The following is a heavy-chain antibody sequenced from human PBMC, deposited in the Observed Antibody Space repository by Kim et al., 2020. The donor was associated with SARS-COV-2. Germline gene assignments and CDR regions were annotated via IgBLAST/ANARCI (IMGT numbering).Heavy chain of an antibody. CDR2: INPSGGST. J-gene: IGHJ5*02. CDR1: GYTFTSYY. V-gene: IGHV1-46*01. D-gene: IGHD6-13*01. CDR3: ARGAAAGRLKVSWFDP. Sequence: ASVKVSCKASGYTFTSYYMHWVRQAPGQGLEWMGIINPSGGSTSYAQKFQGRVTMTRDTSTSTVYMELSSLRSEDTAVYYCARGAAAGRLKVSWFDPWGQGTLVTVSS.